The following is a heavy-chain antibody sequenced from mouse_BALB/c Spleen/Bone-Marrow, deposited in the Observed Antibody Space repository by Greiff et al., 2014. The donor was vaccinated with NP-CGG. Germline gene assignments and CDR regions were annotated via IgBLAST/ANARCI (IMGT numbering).Heavy chain of an antibody. CDR3: ARTGSNHYYAMDY. Sequence: EVKLEESGAELVKPGASVKLSCTASGFNIKDTYMHWVKQRPEQGLEWIGRIDPAKGETKYVPRFQGKATITADTSSNTAYLHLSRLTSEDTAVYYCARTGSNHYYAMDYWGQGISVTVSS. D-gene: IGHD2-5*01. CDR2: IDPAKGET. J-gene: IGHJ4*01. V-gene: IGHV14-3*02. CDR1: GFNIKDTY.